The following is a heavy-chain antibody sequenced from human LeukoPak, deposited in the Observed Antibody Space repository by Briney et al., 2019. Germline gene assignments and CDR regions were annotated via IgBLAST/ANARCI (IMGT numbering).Heavy chain of an antibody. V-gene: IGHV1-2*02. CDR3: ARDVDHYDSTGKGLVDF. CDR1: GYTITGYY. Sequence: ASVKVSCKASGYTITGYYMHWVRQAPGQGLEWMGWINPNGGGTNYAQKFQGRVTMTRDTSISTAYMELSRLKSDDAAVYYCARDVDHYDSTGKGLVDFWGQGTMVTVSS. D-gene: IGHD3-22*01. J-gene: IGHJ3*01. CDR2: INPNGGGT.